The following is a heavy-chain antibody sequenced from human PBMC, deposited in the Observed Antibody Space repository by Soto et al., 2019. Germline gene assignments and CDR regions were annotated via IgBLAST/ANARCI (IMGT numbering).Heavy chain of an antibody. Sequence: GAAVKVSCTSSGFTFTSSAVQCVRQARGQRLEWLGWIVVGSGNTNYAQKFQERVTITRDMSTSTAYMELSSLRSEGTAVYYWAAGTVEQWELPLPGNYWGQGTRVTVAA. CDR1: GFTFTSSA. D-gene: IGHD1-26*01. CDR3: AAGTVEQWELPLPGNY. V-gene: IGHV1-58*01. J-gene: IGHJ4*02. CDR2: IVVGSGNT.